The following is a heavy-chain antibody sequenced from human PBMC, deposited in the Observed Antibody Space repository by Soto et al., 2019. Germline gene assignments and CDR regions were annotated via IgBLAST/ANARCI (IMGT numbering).Heavy chain of an antibody. CDR1: GGSISSSNW. J-gene: IGHJ5*02. D-gene: IGHD3-3*01. V-gene: IGHV4-4*02. CDR2: IYHSGST. Sequence: QVQLQESGPGLVKPSGTLSLTCAVSGGSISSSNWWSWVRQPPGKGLEWIGEIYHSGSTNYNPSLKSRVTTSVDKSKNQFSRKLSSVTAADTAVYYCARGPTRSYYDFWSGSNWFDPWGQGTLVTVSS. CDR3: ARGPTRSYYDFWSGSNWFDP.